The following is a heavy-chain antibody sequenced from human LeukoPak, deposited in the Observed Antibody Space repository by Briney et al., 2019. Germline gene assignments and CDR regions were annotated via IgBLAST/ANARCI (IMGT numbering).Heavy chain of an antibody. CDR3: ARTYDSSGYYYSSYWFDP. J-gene: IGHJ5*02. D-gene: IGHD3-22*01. CDR1: GGSISSYY. V-gene: IGHV4-59*01. CDR2: IYYSGST. Sequence: PSETLSLTCTVSGGSISSYYWSWIQQPPGKGPEWIGYIYYSGSTNYNPSLKSRVTISVDTSKNQFSLKLSSVTAADTAVYYCARTYDSSGYYYSSYWFDPWGQGTLVTVSS.